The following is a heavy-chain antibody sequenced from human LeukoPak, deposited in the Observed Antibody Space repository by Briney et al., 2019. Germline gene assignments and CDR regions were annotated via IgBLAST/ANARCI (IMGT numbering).Heavy chain of an antibody. CDR3: ASHHYGDFSFDY. V-gene: IGHV3-48*03. D-gene: IGHD4-17*01. CDR2: ISSSGSTI. J-gene: IGHJ4*02. Sequence: QPGGSLRLSCAASGFTFSSYEMNWVRQAPGKGLEWVSYISSSGSTIYYADSVKGRFTISRDSAKNSLYLQMNSLRAEDTAVYYCASHHYGDFSFDYWGQGTLVTVSS. CDR1: GFTFSSYE.